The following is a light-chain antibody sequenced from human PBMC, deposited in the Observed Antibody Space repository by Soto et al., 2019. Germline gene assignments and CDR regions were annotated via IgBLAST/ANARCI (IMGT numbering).Light chain of an antibody. CDR1: SSDVGGYNY. CDR2: DVS. J-gene: IGLJ2*01. Sequence: QSALTQPASVSGSPGQSITISCTGTSSDVGGYNYVSWYQQHPGKAPKLMIYDVSNRPSGASNRFSGSKSGNTASLTISGLQAEDEADYYCSSYTSSSTLVVFGGGTKVTVL. V-gene: IGLV2-14*01. CDR3: SSYTSSSTLVV.